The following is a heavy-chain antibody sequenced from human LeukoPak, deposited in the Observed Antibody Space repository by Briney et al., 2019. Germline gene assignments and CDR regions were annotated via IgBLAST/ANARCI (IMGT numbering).Heavy chain of an antibody. Sequence: GRSLTLSCAASGFTFDDYAMHWVRHAPGKGLEWVSGIRWNSGSIGYTDSVKGRLTISRDNAKNSLYLQMNSLRAEDTALYYFAKGDCGRRTSCYRLDPWGQGTLVTVSS. CDR3: AKGDCGRRTSCYRLDP. CDR2: IRWNSGSI. V-gene: IGHV3-9*01. D-gene: IGHD2-2*02. CDR1: GFTFDDYA. J-gene: IGHJ5*02.